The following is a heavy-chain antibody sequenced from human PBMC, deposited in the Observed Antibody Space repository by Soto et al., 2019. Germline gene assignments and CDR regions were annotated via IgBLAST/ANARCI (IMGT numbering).Heavy chain of an antibody. V-gene: IGHV3-30*18. CDR2: ISYYGSNK. Sequence: GYLRLSCAPSGLSFINYGMHWVRQAPGKGLEWASVISYYGSNKYYADSVKGRFTISRDNYKNTLYLQMTRLRAEDTAVYYCAKYLRYFDWLASGGMEVWGQGTTVTVSS. J-gene: IGHJ6*02. D-gene: IGHD3-9*01. CDR1: GLSFINYG. CDR3: AKYLRYFDWLASGGMEV.